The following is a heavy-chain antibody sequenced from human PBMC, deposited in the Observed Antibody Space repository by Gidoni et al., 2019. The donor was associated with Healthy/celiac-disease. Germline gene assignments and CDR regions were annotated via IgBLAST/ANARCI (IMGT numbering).Heavy chain of an antibody. Sequence: QPTLKASGPALVTPTQTLTLTRTFPGFSLSTSVMRVRWFRQPPWNALEWLARIDWDDDKFYSTSLKTRLTISKDASKNQVVLTMTNMDPVVTTTYYGARSIVGAIGAFDIWGQGTMVTVSS. D-gene: IGHD1-26*01. CDR1: GFSLSTSVMR. V-gene: IGHV2-70*04. J-gene: IGHJ3*02. CDR2: IDWDDDK. CDR3: ARSIVGAIGAFDI.